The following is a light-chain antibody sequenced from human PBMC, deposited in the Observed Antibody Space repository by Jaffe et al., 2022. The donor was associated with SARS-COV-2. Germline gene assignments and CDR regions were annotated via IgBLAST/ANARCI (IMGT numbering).Light chain of an antibody. CDR3: QQRGNWPIT. J-gene: IGKJ5*01. CDR1: ESVSTY. CDR2: NAS. Sequence: ETVLTQSPATLSLSPGERVTLSCRASESVSTYLAWYQQKPGQAPRLLIYNASNRATGIPARFSGSGSGTDFTLTISSLEPEDFAIYYCQQRGNWPITFGQGTRLEIK. V-gene: IGKV3-11*01.